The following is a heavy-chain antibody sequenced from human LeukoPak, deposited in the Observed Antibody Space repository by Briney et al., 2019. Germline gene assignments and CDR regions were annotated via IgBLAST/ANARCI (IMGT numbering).Heavy chain of an antibody. CDR3: ARDTTGTTDGFFDY. D-gene: IGHD1-1*01. J-gene: IGHJ4*02. CDR1: GGSISSGDYY. V-gene: IGHV4-30-4*01. CDR2: IYYSGST. Sequence: SETLSLTCTVSGGSISSGDYYWSWIRQPPGKGLEWIVYIYYSGSTYYNPSLKSRVTISVDTSKNQFSLKLSSVTAADTAVYYCARDTTGTTDGFFDYWGQGTLVTVSS.